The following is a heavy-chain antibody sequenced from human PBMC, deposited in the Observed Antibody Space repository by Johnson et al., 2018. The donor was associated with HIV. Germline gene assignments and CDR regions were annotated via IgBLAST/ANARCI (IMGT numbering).Heavy chain of an antibody. V-gene: IGHV3-48*04. CDR2: ISSSGSTI. D-gene: IGHD6-19*01. J-gene: IGHJ3*02. CDR3: ARDAVSSGWYVAFDS. Sequence: VQLVESGGGLVQPGGSLRLSCAASGFTFSSYAMHWVRQAPGKGLEWVSYISSSGSTIYYADSVKGRFTISRDNAKNSLYLQMNSLRAEDTAVYFCARDAVSSGWYVAFDSWGQGTMVTVSS. CDR1: GFTFSSYA.